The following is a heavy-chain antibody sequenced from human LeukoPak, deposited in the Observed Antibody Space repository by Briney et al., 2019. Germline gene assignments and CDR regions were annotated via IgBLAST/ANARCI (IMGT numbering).Heavy chain of an antibody. CDR2: IKQDGSEK. D-gene: IGHD3-10*01. Sequence: PSETLSLTCTVSGGSISSGDYYWSWVRQAPGKGLEWVANIKQDGSEKYYVDSVEGRFTISRDNAKNSLYLQMNSLRAEDTAVYYCARDHYASGSYYKDFSYLGQGTLVTVSS. J-gene: IGHJ4*02. CDR1: GGSISSGDYY. V-gene: IGHV3-7*01. CDR3: ARDHYASGSYYKDFSY.